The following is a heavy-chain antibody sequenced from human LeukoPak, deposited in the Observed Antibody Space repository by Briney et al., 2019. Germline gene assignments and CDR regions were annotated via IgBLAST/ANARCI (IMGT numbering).Heavy chain of an antibody. J-gene: IGHJ5*02. CDR2: MNPNSGNT. CDR3: ETIKGDSSGWLLDWFDP. CDR1: GYTFTSYE. V-gene: IGHV1-8*01. D-gene: IGHD6-19*01. Sequence: GASVKVSYKASGYTFTSYEINWVGQATGQGLEWTGWMNPNSGNTGFAQKFQGRVNMTDDTSTDQVYIELSSLRYQDTAVYYCETIKGDSSGWLLDWFDPWGQGTLVTVSS.